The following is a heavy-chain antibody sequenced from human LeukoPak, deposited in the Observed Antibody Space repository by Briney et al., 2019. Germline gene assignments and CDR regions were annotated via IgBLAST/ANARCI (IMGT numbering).Heavy chain of an antibody. V-gene: IGHV3-30*02. Sequence: GGSLRLSCAASGFTFSSYGMHWVRQAPGKELEWVSFIRNDGTNKYYVDSVKGRFTISRDDSKNTLYLQMNSLRAEDTAVYYCAKDSQLWVLEPYYFDYWGQGTLVTVSS. CDR3: AKDSQLWVLEPYYFDY. J-gene: IGHJ4*02. D-gene: IGHD5-18*01. CDR2: IRNDGTNK. CDR1: GFTFSSYG.